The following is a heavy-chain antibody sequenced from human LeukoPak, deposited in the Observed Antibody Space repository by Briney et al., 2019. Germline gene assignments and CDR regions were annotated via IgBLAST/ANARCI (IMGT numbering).Heavy chain of an antibody. CDR3: ARKNSNYYYGMDV. V-gene: IGHV3-53*01. J-gene: IGHJ6*02. Sequence: GGSLRLSCAASGFTVSSNYMSWVRQAPGKGLEWVSVIYSGGSTYYADSVKGRFTISRDNSKNTLYLQMNSLRAEDTAVYYCARKNSNYYYGMDVWGQGTTVTVPS. D-gene: IGHD1-7*01. CDR1: GFTVSSNY. CDR2: IYSGGST.